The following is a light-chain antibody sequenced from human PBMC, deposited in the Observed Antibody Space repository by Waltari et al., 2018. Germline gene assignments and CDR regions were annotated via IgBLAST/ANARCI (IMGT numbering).Light chain of an antibody. Sequence: QSALTPPASVSGFPGQSITISCTGASSDVGAYNHVSWYQQHPGKAPKLMIYGVANRPSGVSNRFSGSKSGNTASLTISGLQAEDEADYYCTSYTSSSTWVFGGGTKLTVL. CDR2: GVA. J-gene: IGLJ3*02. CDR3: TSYTSSSTWV. CDR1: SSDVGAYNH. V-gene: IGLV2-14*03.